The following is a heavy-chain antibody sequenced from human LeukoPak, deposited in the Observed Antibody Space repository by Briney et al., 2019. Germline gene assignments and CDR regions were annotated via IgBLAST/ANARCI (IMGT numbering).Heavy chain of an antibody. V-gene: IGHV4-39*01. D-gene: IGHD3-10*01. CDR3: ARHASYYYGSGSYHFDY. J-gene: IGHJ4*02. CDR2: IYYSGST. CDR1: GGSISCSSYY. Sequence: SETLSLTCTVSGGSISCSSYYWGWIRQPPGKGLEWIGSIYYSGSTYYNPSLKSRVTISVDTSKNQFSLKLSSVTAADTAVYYCARHASYYYGSGSYHFDYWGQGTLVTVSS.